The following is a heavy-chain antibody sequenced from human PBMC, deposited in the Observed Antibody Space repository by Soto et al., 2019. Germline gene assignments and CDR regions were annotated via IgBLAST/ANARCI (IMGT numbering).Heavy chain of an antibody. CDR1: GGSFSGYY. CDR2: INHSGST. V-gene: IGHV4-34*01. CDR3: ARASYDFWSGSGKYYLDY. Sequence: SETLSLTCAVYGGSFSGYYWSWIRQPPGKGLEWIGEINHSGSTNYNPSLKSRVTIPVDTSKNQFSLKLSSVTAADTAVYYCARASYDFWSGSGKYYLDYWGQGTLVTVSS. J-gene: IGHJ4*02. D-gene: IGHD3-3*01.